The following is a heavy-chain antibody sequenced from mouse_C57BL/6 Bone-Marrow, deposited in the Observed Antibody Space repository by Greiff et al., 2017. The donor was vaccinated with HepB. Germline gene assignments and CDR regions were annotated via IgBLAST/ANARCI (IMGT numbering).Heavy chain of an antibody. CDR3: ARKSPYGLYAMDY. V-gene: IGHV2-2*01. CDR2: IWSGSST. CDR1: GFSFPSSF. D-gene: IGHD1-1*02. Sequence: QVQLQQSGPGLLLPSQSLSIPCTVSGFSFPSSFVHWVLLSPGECLEWLGVIWSGSSTDYNAAFIYRLSISKDNSKSQVFFKMNSLQADDTAIYYCARKSPYGLYAMDYWGQGTSVTVSS. J-gene: IGHJ4*01.